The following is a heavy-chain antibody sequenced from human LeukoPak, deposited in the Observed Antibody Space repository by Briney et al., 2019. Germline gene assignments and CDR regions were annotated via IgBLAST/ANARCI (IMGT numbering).Heavy chain of an antibody. J-gene: IGHJ4*02. CDR3: AREWGLESSGYYYAY. V-gene: IGHV1-69*13. Sequence: SVKVSCKASGGAFSRFTISWVRQAPGQGFEWMGGITPIFGTANFAQKFQGRVSITADESTSTALMELSSLRSEDTAVYYCAREWGLESSGYYYAYWGQGTLVTVSS. CDR1: GGAFSRFT. CDR2: ITPIFGTA. D-gene: IGHD3-22*01.